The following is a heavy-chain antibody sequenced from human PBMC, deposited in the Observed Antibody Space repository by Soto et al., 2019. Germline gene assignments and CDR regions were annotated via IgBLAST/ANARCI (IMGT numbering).Heavy chain of an antibody. CDR1: DGSISSYY. Sequence: PSDTLSLTSTVSDGSISSYYWSWIRQSAGKGLEWIGRIYTSGSTNYNPSLKSRVTMSVDTSKNQFSLKLSSVTAADTAVYYCARAPYYYGMDVWGQGTTVTVSS. J-gene: IGHJ6*02. CDR2: IYTSGST. CDR3: ARAPYYYGMDV. V-gene: IGHV4-4*07.